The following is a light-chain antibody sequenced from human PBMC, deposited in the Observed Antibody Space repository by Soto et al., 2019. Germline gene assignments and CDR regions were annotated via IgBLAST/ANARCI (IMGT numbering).Light chain of an antibody. V-gene: IGKV1-39*01. CDR3: QQSYSTPFT. CDR1: QSVSSY. CDR2: DAS. J-gene: IGKJ3*01. Sequence: DIQMTQSPSSLSASVGDGVTITCRASQSVSSYLNWYQQKPGKAPNLLIYDASSLQSGVPSRFSGGGSGTDFTLTISSLQPEDFATYYCQQSYSTPFTFGPGTKVDIK.